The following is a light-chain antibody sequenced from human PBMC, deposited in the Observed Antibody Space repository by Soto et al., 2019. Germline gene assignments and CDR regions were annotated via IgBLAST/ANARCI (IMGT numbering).Light chain of an antibody. CDR2: HSS. Sequence: EVIMTQAPATLSVSPGERATLSCRASQTVSSHLAWYQHKNGQAPRLLIYHSSLRATGIPARCSSSGSGTELILTISRLQSEDFAGYYGQQYHTWPPSTTFIQRTRLEIK. J-gene: IGKJ5*01. CDR1: QTVSSH. CDR3: QQYHTWPPSTT. V-gene: IGKV3D-15*01.